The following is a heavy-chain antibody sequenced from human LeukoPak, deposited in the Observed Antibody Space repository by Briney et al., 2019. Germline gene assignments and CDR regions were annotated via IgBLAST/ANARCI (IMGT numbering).Heavy chain of an antibody. CDR1: GFTFSTYC. V-gene: IGHV3-21*01. CDR2: ISSSSSYI. D-gene: IGHD2-2*01. CDR3: AKDLPPRAAIPVHRDY. J-gene: IGHJ4*02. Sequence: PGGSLRLSCAASGFTFSTYCMNWVRQAPGKGLEWVSSISSSSSYIYYADSLKGRFTISRDNAKNSLYLQMNSLRAEDTAVYYCAKDLPPRAAIPVHRDYWGQGTLVTVSS.